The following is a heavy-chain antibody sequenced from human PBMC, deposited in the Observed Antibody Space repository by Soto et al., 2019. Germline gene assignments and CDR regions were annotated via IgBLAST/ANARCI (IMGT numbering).Heavy chain of an antibody. CDR3: ARQFSVYGDYGRYFDF. V-gene: IGHV3-33*01. J-gene: IGHJ4*02. CDR2: IWFDGSNK. CDR1: GFPLSSYR. Sequence: GGSLRLSCAASGFPLSSYRMHWVRQALGKGLERVAVIWFDGSNKYYAGSVMGRCTLSIVNSKKTLYLQMNSLRAEDTAVYYCARQFSVYGDYGRYFDFWGQGTLVTVSS. D-gene: IGHD4-17*01.